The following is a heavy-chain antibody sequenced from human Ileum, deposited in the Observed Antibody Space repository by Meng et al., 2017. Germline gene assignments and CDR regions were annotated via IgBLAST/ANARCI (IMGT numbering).Heavy chain of an antibody. Sequence: GESLKISCAASGFTFSNAWMSWVRQAPGKGLEWVGRIKSKTDGGTTDYAAPVKGRFTISRDDSKNTLYLQMNSLKPEDTAVYYCTTPNVWFGESGKSPLYYYYGMDVWGQGTTVTVSS. J-gene: IGHJ6*02. CDR1: GFTFSNAW. CDR3: TTPNVWFGESGKSPLYYYYGMDV. CDR2: IKSKTDGGTT. D-gene: IGHD3-10*01. V-gene: IGHV3-15*01.